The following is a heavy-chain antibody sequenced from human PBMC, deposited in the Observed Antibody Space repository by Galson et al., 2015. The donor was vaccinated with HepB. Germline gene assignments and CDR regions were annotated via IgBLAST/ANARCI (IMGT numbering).Heavy chain of an antibody. Sequence: SLRLSCAASGFRFTSYCMSWVRQAPGKGLEWVANIKQDGSEKYYVDSVKGRFTISRDNSKNTLYLQMNSLRAEDTAVYYCAKGEAAFGVVITTFDYWGQGTLVTVSS. V-gene: IGHV3-7*03. J-gene: IGHJ4*02. CDR1: GFRFTSYC. D-gene: IGHD3-3*01. CDR2: IKQDGSEK. CDR3: AKGEAAFGVVITTFDY.